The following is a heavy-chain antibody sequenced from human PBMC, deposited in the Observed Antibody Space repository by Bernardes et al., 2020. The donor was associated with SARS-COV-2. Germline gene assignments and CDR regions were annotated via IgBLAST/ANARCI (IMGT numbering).Heavy chain of an antibody. D-gene: IGHD3-10*01. CDR3: ARRLTYYGSGTYYYFDY. CDR1: GYTFTTYW. Sequence: GESLKISCQGSGYTFTTYWIAWVRQLPGKGLEWMGMIYPGDSDTRHSPSFQGQVTISADKSISTAYLQWNSLKASDTAMYYCARRLTYYGSGTYYYFDYWGQGTLVTVSS. V-gene: IGHV5-51*01. CDR2: IYPGDSDT. J-gene: IGHJ4*02.